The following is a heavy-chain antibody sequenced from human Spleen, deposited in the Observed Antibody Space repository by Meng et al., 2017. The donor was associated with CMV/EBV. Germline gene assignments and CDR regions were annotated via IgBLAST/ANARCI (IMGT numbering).Heavy chain of an antibody. D-gene: IGHD3-3*01. CDR3: ASGFWSGYYRDYFDY. J-gene: IGHJ4*02. CDR1: GGTFDSSS. CDR2: IIPIFGTA. Sequence: SVKVSCKASGGTFDSSSISWVRQAPGQGLEWMGGIIPIFGTANYAQKFQGRVTITTDESTSTAYMELSSLRSEDTAVYYCASGFWSGYYRDYFDYWGQGTLVTVSS. V-gene: IGHV1-69*05.